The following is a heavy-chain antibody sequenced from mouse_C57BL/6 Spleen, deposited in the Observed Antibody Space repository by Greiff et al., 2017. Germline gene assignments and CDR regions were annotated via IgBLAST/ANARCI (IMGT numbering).Heavy chain of an antibody. J-gene: IGHJ2*01. Sequence: EVNLVESGGGLVKPGGSLKLSCAASGFTFSDYGMHWVRQAPEKGLEWVAYISSGSSTIYYADTVKGRFTITRDNAKNTLFLQMTSLRSEDTAMYYCARGRITTVVVRDFDYWGQGTTLTVSS. V-gene: IGHV5-17*01. CDR1: GFTFSDYG. D-gene: IGHD1-1*01. CDR3: ARGRITTVVVRDFDY. CDR2: ISSGSSTI.